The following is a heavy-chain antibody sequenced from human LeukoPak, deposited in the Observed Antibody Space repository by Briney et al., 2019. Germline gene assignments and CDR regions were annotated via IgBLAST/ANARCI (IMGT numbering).Heavy chain of an antibody. V-gene: IGHV3-7*01. CDR2: IKQDGSET. CDR3: ARDPRGSEYSHFDS. D-gene: IGHD3-10*01. J-gene: IGHJ4*02. CDR1: GFTFSSYY. Sequence: GGSLRLSCAGFGFTFSSYYMSWVRQAPGKGLEWVANIKQDGSETHYVDSVKGRFTISRDNANTSLCLQMNSLRAEDTAVYYCARDPRGSEYSHFDSWGQGTLVTVSS.